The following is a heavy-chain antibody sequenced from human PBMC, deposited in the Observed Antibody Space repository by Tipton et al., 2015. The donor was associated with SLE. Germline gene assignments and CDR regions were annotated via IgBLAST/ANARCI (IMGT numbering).Heavy chain of an antibody. Sequence: TLSLTCTVSGGSISSYYWSWIRQPPGKGLEWIGYIYTSGSTNYNPTLKSRVTISVDTSKNQFSLQLNSVTPEDTAVYYCARAPNYDFWSGSLDYWGQGTLVTVSS. CDR3: ARAPNYDFWSGSLDY. D-gene: IGHD3-3*01. J-gene: IGHJ4*02. CDR1: GGSISSYY. V-gene: IGHV4-4*08. CDR2: IYTSGST.